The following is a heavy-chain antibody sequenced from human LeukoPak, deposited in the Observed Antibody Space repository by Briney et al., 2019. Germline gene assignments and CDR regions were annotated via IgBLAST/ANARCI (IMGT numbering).Heavy chain of an antibody. Sequence: ASVKVSCKASGYNFNMFGITWVRQAPGQGLEWMGWISAYNGNTNYAQKLQGRVTMTTDTSTSTAYMELRSLRSDDTAVYYCARERGYSYGDYYYYGMDVWGQGTTVTVSS. D-gene: IGHD5-18*01. CDR2: ISAYNGNT. V-gene: IGHV1-18*01. J-gene: IGHJ6*02. CDR3: ARERGYSYGDYYYYGMDV. CDR1: GYNFNMFG.